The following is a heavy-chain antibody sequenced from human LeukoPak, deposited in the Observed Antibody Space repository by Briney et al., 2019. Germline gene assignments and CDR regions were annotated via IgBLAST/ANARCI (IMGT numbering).Heavy chain of an antibody. V-gene: IGHV3-74*01. CDR3: ARALPRVVVPAAMGY. Sequence: GGSLRLSCAASGFSFSSYTMHWVRQAPGKGLVWVSRINTDGSSTSYADSVKGRFTISRDNAKNTLYLQMNSLRAEDTAVYYCARALPRVVVPAAMGYWGQGTLVTVSS. J-gene: IGHJ4*02. CDR1: GFSFSSYT. CDR2: INTDGSST. D-gene: IGHD2-2*01.